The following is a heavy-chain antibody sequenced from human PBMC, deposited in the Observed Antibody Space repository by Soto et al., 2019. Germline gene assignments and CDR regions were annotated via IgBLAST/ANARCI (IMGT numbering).Heavy chain of an antibody. CDR2: IYYSGST. Sequence: TCTVSGGSISSYYWSWIRQPPGKGLEWIGYIYYSGSTNYNPSLKSRVTISVDTSKNQFSLKLSSVTAADTAVYYCASSVSMELELLSWFDPWGQGTLVTVSS. D-gene: IGHD1-7*01. CDR3: ASSVSMELELLSWFDP. V-gene: IGHV4-59*08. J-gene: IGHJ5*02. CDR1: GGSISSYY.